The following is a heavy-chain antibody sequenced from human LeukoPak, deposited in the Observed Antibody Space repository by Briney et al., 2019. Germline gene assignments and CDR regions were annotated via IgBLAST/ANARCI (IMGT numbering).Heavy chain of an antibody. CDR3: ARVGGTNYYYYGMDV. CDR1: GGSISNYY. Sequence: SETLSLTCTVSGGSISNYYWSWIRQPPGKGLEWIGYIYYSGSTNYNPSLKSRVTISVDTSKNQFSLRLSSVTAADTAVYYCARVGGTNYYYYGMDVWGQGTTVTVSS. D-gene: IGHD1-26*01. J-gene: IGHJ6*02. V-gene: IGHV4-59*01. CDR2: IYYSGST.